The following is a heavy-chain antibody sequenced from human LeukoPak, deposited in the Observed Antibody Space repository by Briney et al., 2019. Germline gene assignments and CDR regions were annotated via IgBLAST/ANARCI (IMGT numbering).Heavy chain of an antibody. CDR1: GFTFSTFS. J-gene: IGHJ4*02. CDR2: ISGRSNYI. V-gene: IGHV3-21*01. Sequence: GGSLRLSCAASGFTFSTFSMNWVRQAPGKGLEWVSSISGRSNYIFYADSVKGRFTISRDNAENSLYLQLNSLRAEDTAVYYCAREIIVGTTGYFDYWGQGTLVTVSS. D-gene: IGHD1-26*01. CDR3: AREIIVGTTGYFDY.